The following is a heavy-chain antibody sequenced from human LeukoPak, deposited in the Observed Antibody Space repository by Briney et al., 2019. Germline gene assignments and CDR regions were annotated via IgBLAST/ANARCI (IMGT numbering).Heavy chain of an antibody. CDR3: ARDPHPNYYDSSGYYSLDAFDI. V-gene: IGHV4-4*07. Sequence: SETLSLTCTVSGGSISSYYWSWIRQPAGKGLEWIGRIYTSGSTNYNPSLKSRVTMSVDTSKNQFSLKLSSVTAADTAVYYCARDPHPNYYDSSGYYSLDAFDIWGQGTMVTVSS. CDR1: GGSISSYY. J-gene: IGHJ3*02. CDR2: IYTSGST. D-gene: IGHD3-22*01.